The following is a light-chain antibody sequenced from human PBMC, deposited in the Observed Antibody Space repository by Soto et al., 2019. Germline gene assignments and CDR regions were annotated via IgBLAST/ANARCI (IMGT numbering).Light chain of an antibody. CDR2: QDT. CDR1: ALPRQY. CDR3: QSADTSGNIEV. J-gene: IGLJ1*01. Sequence: SYELTQPPSMSVSPGQTAVITCSGDALPRQYVYWFKQKPGQAPVLVIYQDTRRPSTIPARFSGSASGTTVTLTISEVQADDEADYYCQSADTSGNIEVFGPGTKVT. V-gene: IGLV3-25*02.